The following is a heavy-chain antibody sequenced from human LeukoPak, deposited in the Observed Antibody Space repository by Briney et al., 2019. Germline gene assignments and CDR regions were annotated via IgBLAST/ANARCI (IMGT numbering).Heavy chain of an antibody. D-gene: IGHD3-10*01. V-gene: IGHV4-59*08. CDR3: ARGTPEYFQH. CDR2: IYYSGST. J-gene: IGHJ1*01. CDR1: GGSFSGYY. Sequence: PSETLSLTCAVYGGSFSGYYWSWIRQPPGKGLEWIGYIYYSGSTNYNPSLKSRVTISVDTSKNQFSLKLSSVTAADTAVYYCARGTPEYFQHWGQGTLVTVSS.